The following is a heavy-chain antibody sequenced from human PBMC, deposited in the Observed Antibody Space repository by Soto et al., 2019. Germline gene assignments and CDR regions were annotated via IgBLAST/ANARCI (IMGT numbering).Heavy chain of an antibody. D-gene: IGHD3-10*01. CDR3: ARHLGGYYYYGMDV. CDR2: ISYSGST. J-gene: IGHJ6*02. V-gene: IGHV4-39*01. CDR1: GGSISSSSYY. Sequence: SETLSLTCTVSGGSISSSSYYWGWIRQPPGKGLEWIGSISYSGSTYYNPSLKSRVTISIDTSKNQFSLKLSSVTAADTAVYYCARHLGGYYYYGMDVWGQGTTVTVSS.